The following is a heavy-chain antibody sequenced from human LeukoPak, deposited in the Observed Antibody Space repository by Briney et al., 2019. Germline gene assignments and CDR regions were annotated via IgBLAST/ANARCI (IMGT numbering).Heavy chain of an antibody. Sequence: ASVKVSCKASGYTFTSYDINWVRQATGQGLEWMGWMNPNSGNTGYAQKFQGRVTITRNTSISTAYMELSSLRSEDTAVYYCARVGITGTNYFFDYWGQGTLVTVSS. CDR1: GYTFTSYD. D-gene: IGHD1-20*01. V-gene: IGHV1-8*03. CDR2: MNPNSGNT. J-gene: IGHJ4*02. CDR3: ARVGITGTNYFFDY.